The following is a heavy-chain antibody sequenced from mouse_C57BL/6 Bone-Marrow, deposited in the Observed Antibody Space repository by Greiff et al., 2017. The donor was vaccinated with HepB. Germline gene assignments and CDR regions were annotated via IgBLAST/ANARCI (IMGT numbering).Heavy chain of an antibody. Sequence: VKLQESGAELARPGASVKLSCKASGYTFTSYGISWVKQRTGQGLEWIGEIYPRSGNTYYNEKFKGKATLTADKSSSTAYMELRSLTSEDSAVYFCARYIYYYGSNAMDYWGQGTSVTVSS. CDR3: ARYIYYYGSNAMDY. CDR1: GYTFTSYG. D-gene: IGHD1-1*01. J-gene: IGHJ4*01. V-gene: IGHV1-81*01. CDR2: IYPRSGNT.